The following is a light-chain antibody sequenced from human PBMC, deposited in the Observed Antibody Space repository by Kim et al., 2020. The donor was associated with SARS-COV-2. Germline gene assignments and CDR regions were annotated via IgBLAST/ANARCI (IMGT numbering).Light chain of an antibody. V-gene: IGKV1-17*03. J-gene: IGKJ1*01. CDR1: QGISNY. Sequence: ASVGDRVTITCRASQGISNYLAWFQQKPGEVPKRLIYAASNLQSGVPSRFSGSGSGTEFTLTISCLQPEDFATYYFLQHDSYPWPFGQGTKVDIK. CDR2: AAS. CDR3: LQHDSYPWP.